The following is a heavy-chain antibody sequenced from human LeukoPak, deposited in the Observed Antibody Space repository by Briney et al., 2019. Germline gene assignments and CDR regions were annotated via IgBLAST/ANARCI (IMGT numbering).Heavy chain of an antibody. D-gene: IGHD6-13*01. Sequence: GGSLRLSCAASSCTFRNNWMSWVRQAPGKGLEWVANIKQDGREKNYVDSVKGGFIRLRDNTKNSLYLQMNSLRAEDTAVYYCARDSSSWYGRNWFDPWGQGTLVTVSS. CDR2: IKQDGREK. V-gene: IGHV3-7*01. CDR1: SCTFRNNW. J-gene: IGHJ5*02. CDR3: ARDSSSWYGRNWFDP.